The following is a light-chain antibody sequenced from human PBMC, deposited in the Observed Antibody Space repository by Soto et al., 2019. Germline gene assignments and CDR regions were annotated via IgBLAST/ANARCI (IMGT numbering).Light chain of an antibody. V-gene: IGLV2-14*01. CDR2: DVS. CDR3: SSYTSSSTPGV. J-gene: IGLJ1*01. Sequence: QSALTQPASVSGSPGQSITISCTGTSSDVGGYNYVSWYQQHPGKAPKLMIYDVSNRPSGVCNRFSGSKSGNTASLTISALQAEDEADYYCSSYTSSSTPGVFGTGTKLTVL. CDR1: SSDVGGYNY.